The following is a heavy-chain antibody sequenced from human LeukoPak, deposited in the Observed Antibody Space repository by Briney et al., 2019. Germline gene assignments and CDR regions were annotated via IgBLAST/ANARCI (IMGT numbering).Heavy chain of an antibody. CDR2: INHSGST. CDR1: GGSFSGYY. D-gene: IGHD3-3*01. CDR3: ARVTVGVRSGYYGYYYYMDV. Sequence: PSETLSLTCAVYGGSFSGYYWSWIRQPPGKGLEWIGEINHSGSTNYNPSLKSRVTISVDTSKNQFSLKLSSVTAADTAVYYCARVTVGVRSGYYGYYYYMDVWGKGTTVTVSS. V-gene: IGHV4-34*01. J-gene: IGHJ6*03.